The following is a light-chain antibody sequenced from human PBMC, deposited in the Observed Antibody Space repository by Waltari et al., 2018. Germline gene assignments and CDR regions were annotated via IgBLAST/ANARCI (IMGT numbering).Light chain of an antibody. CDR1: SSNIATNI. J-gene: IGLJ3*02. CDR2: RND. Sequence: QSVLAPPPSASATPGQRVSIPCSGSSSNIATNIVKWYQQFPGTATKLLIHRNDDSSAEALDRITGSMSGTSACRCLSVLQTEEEAEYDCAEWEDNVNCGVFGGGTRLGVL. V-gene: IGLV1-44*01. CDR3: AEWEDNVNCGV.